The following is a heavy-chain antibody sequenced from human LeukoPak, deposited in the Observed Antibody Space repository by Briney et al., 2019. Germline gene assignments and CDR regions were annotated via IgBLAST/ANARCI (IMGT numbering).Heavy chain of an antibody. Sequence: SETLSLTCAVSGGYISSGDYSWNWIRQPPGKGLEWNGYVYQSGTTYYNPSLKSRVTISVDRSKNQFSLKVSSVTAADTAVYYCARQVGYCSNNSCRYYGMDVWGQGTTVTVSS. CDR3: ARQVGYCSNNSCRYYGMDV. V-gene: IGHV4-30-2*01. J-gene: IGHJ6*02. D-gene: IGHD2-2*01. CDR2: VYQSGTT. CDR1: GGYISSGDYS.